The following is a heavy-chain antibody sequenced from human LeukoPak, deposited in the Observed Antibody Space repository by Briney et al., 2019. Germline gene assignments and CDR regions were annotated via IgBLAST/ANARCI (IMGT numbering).Heavy chain of an antibody. V-gene: IGHV5-51*01. CDR2: IYPGDSDS. Sequence: GESLKISCKGSGYSFTSYWIGWVRQMPGIGLEWMGIIYPGDSDSRYSLSFQGQVTISADKSISTAYLQWSSLKASDTAMYYCARQVAYTSGRTFDFWGQGTLVTVSS. D-gene: IGHD6-19*01. CDR3: ARQVAYTSGRTFDF. J-gene: IGHJ4*02. CDR1: GYSFTSYW.